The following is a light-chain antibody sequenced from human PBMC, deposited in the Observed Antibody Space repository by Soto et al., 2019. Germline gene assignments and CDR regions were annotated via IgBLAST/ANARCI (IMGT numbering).Light chain of an antibody. CDR2: EVS. CDR1: SSDVGGYNY. CDR3: NSYASSSTLVV. J-gene: IGLJ3*02. V-gene: IGLV2-14*01. Sequence: QSALTQPASVSGSPGQSITISCTGTSSDVGGYNYVSWYQHHPGKAPKLMIYEVSNRPSGVSNRFSGSKSGNTASLTISGLQPEDEADYYCNSYASSSTLVVFGGGTKLTVL.